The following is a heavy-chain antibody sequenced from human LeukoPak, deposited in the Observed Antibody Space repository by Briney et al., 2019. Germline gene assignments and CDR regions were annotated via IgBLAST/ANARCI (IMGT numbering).Heavy chain of an antibody. CDR3: ARGLLAVARLRDY. D-gene: IGHD6-19*01. Sequence: ASVKVSCKASGYTFTSYGISWVRQAPGQGLEWMGWMNPNSGNTGYAQKFQGRVTMTRNTSISTAYMELSSLRSEDTAVYYCARGLLAVARLRDYWGQGTLVTVSS. CDR2: MNPNSGNT. J-gene: IGHJ4*02. V-gene: IGHV1-8*02. CDR1: GYTFTSYG.